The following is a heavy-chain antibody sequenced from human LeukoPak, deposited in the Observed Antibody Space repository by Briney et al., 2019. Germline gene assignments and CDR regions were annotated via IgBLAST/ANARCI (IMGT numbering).Heavy chain of an antibody. Sequence: ASAKVSCKASGYTFTSYYMHWVRQAPGQGLEWMGIIDPSGGSTSYAQKFQGRVTMTRDTSTSTVYMEVSSLRSEDTAVYYCARDNTAAGPFDYWGQGTLVTVSS. CDR2: IDPSGGST. V-gene: IGHV1-46*01. CDR3: ARDNTAAGPFDY. D-gene: IGHD6-13*01. J-gene: IGHJ4*02. CDR1: GYTFTSYY.